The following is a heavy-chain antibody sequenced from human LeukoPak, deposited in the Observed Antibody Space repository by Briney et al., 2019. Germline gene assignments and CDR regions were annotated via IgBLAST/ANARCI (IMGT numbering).Heavy chain of an antibody. CDR3: ARDDYGDYYLNY. Sequence: SETLSLTCTVSGGSISSSSYYWGWIRQPPGKGLEWIGSIYYSGSTYYNPSLKSRVTISVDTSKNQFSLKLSSVTAADTAVYYCARDDYGDYYLNYWGQGTLVTVSS. CDR2: IYYSGST. D-gene: IGHD4-17*01. V-gene: IGHV4-39*07. J-gene: IGHJ4*02. CDR1: GGSISSSSYY.